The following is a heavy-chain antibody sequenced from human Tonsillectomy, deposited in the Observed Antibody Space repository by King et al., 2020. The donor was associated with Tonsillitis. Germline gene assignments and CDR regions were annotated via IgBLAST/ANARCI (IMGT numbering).Heavy chain of an antibody. V-gene: IGHV4-39*01. CDR3: AKQESSGWPAYFDY. D-gene: IGHD6-19*01. Sequence: QLQESGPGPVKPPETLSLTCTVSGGSISRSIYYWAWIRQPPGKGLEWIGSISYSGSTYYNPSFESRVTMSVDTSKKQFSLKRSSVTAADTAVYYCAKQESSGWPAYFDYWGRGTQVTVSS. CDR2: ISYSGST. CDR1: GGSISRSIYY. J-gene: IGHJ4*02.